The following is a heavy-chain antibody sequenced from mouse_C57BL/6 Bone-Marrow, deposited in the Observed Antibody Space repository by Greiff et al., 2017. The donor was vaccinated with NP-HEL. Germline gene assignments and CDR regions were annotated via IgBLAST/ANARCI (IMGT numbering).Heavy chain of an antibody. V-gene: IGHV1-63*01. J-gene: IGHJ2*01. CDR1: GYTFTNYW. CDR3: ARRRYGNFDY. CDR2: IYPGGGYT. Sequence: VQLQQSGAELVRPGTSVKMSCKASGYTFTNYWIGWAKQRPGHGLEWIGDIYPGGGYTNYNEKFKGKATLTADKSSITAYMQFISLTSEDSAIYYCARRRYGNFDYWGQGTTLTVSS. D-gene: IGHD2-1*01.